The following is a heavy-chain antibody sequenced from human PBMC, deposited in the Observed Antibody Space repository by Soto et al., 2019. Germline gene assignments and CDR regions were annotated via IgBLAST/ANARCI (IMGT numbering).Heavy chain of an antibody. D-gene: IGHD6-19*01. J-gene: IGHJ3*02. Sequence: QVQLQESGPGLVKPSETLSLTCTVSGGSISSYYWSWLRQPPGKGLEWIGYIYYSGNTNYNPSLKSRVTISLDTSKNQFSLKRTSVTAADTAVSYCARTAYSSGWWAFDIWGQGTMVTVSS. V-gene: IGHV4-59*08. CDR2: IYYSGNT. CDR1: GGSISSYY. CDR3: ARTAYSSGWWAFDI.